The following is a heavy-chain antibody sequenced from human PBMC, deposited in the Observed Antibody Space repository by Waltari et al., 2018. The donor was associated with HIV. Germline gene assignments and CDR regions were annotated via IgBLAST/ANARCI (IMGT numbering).Heavy chain of an antibody. CDR2: VYPADSDT. J-gene: IGHJ3*02. V-gene: IGHV5-51*01. D-gene: IGHD1-1*01. CDR3: ARHRGQLIRRDALDI. Sequence: EVQLVQSGAEVRKPGASLKISCKASGYSFTDYWIGWVRQMPGKGLEWMGIVYPADSDTRYSPSFQGQVTISADKSISAAYLQWNSLMASDTAIYYCARHRGQLIRRDALDIWGQGTLVTVSS. CDR1: GYSFTDYW.